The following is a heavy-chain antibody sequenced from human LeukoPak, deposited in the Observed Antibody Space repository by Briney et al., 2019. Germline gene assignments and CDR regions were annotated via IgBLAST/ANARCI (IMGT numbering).Heavy chain of an antibody. Sequence: GASVKVSCKASGYTFTGYYMHWVRQAPGQGLEWMGWINPNSGGTNYAQKFQGRVTMTTDTSTSTAYMELRSLRSDDTAVYYCARDRAVAGGLDYWGQGTLVTVSS. CDR2: INPNSGGT. CDR1: GYTFTGYY. J-gene: IGHJ4*02. D-gene: IGHD6-19*01. V-gene: IGHV1-2*02. CDR3: ARDRAVAGGLDY.